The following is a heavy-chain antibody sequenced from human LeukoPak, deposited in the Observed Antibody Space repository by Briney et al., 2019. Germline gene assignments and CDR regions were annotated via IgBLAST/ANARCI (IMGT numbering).Heavy chain of an antibody. V-gene: IGHV1-18*01. CDR3: ARSPPGGVGYYFDY. CDR1: GYTFTSYG. CDR2: ISAYNGNT. D-gene: IGHD3-16*01. J-gene: IGHJ4*02. Sequence: ASVTVSFKASGYTFTSYGISWARQAPGQGLEWMGWISAYNGNTNYAQKLQGRVTMTTDTSTSTAYMELRSLRSDDTAVYYCARSPPGGVGYYFDYWGQGTLVTVSS.